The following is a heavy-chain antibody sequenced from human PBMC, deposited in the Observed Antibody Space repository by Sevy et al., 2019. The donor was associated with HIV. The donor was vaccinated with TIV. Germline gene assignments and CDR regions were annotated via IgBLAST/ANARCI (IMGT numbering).Heavy chain of an antibody. Sequence: GGYLRLSCAASGFTFRSYGMHWVRQAPGKGLEWVTFIRYDGSNKYYADSVKGRFTISRDNSKNTLYLQMNSLRAEDTAVYYCAKEGPAAAGLWGQGTMVTVSS. D-gene: IGHD6-13*01. V-gene: IGHV3-30*02. CDR1: GFTFRSYG. CDR3: AKEGPAAAGL. J-gene: IGHJ3*01. CDR2: IRYDGSNK.